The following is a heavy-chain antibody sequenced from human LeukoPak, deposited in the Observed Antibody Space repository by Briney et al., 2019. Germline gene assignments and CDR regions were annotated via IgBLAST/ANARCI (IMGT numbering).Heavy chain of an antibody. CDR1: GGSISSYY. CDR2: IYTIGST. CDR3: ARDFPPEYSSSWYGVGYYYYYMDV. J-gene: IGHJ6*03. Sequence: PSETLSLTCTVSGGSISSYYWSWIRQPAGKGLEWIGRIYTIGSTNYNPSLKSRVTMSVDTSKNQFSLKLSSVTAADTAVYYCARDFPPEYSSSWYGVGYYYYYMDVWGKGTTVTVSS. D-gene: IGHD6-13*01. V-gene: IGHV4-4*07.